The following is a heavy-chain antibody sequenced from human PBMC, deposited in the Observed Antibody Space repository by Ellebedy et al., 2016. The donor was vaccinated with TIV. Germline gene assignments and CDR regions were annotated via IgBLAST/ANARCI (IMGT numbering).Heavy chain of an antibody. CDR2: IDWDDDK. CDR3: AHTTYHSGSYPFDY. CDR1: GFSLSTSGMC. D-gene: IGHD3-10*01. J-gene: IGHJ4*02. Sequence: SGPTLVKPTQTLTLTCTFSGFSLSTSGMCVSWIRQPPGKALEWLALIDWDDDKYYSTSLKSRLTITKDTSKNQVVLTVTNMDPVDTATYYCAHTTYHSGSYPFDYWGQGTLVTVSS. V-gene: IGHV2-70*12.